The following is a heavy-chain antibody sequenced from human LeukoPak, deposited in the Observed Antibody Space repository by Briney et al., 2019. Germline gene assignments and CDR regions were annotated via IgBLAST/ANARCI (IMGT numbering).Heavy chain of an antibody. CDR1: GFTFSTYG. CDR3: AKPLPGGIVVVPAALTGFDY. D-gene: IGHD2-2*01. J-gene: IGHJ4*02. CDR2: IRYDGSNK. V-gene: IGHV3-30*02. Sequence: PGGSLRLSCAATGFTFSTYGMHWGRQPPGKGLEWVAFIRYDGSNKYYADSVKGRFTLSRDNSKNTLYLQMNSLRAEDTAVYYCAKPLPGGIVVVPAALTGFDYWGQGTLVTVSS.